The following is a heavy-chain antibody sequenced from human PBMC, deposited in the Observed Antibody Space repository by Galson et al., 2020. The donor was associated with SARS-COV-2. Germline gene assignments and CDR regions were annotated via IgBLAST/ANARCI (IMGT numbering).Heavy chain of an antibody. V-gene: IGHV4-59*08. CDR3: AGHWNYYEF. CDR1: GGSISGYY. CDR2: IHYIESA. D-gene: IGHD3-3*01. Sequence: SETLSLTCTVSGGSISGYYWTWIRQPPGKGLEWIGNIHYIESATYNPSLRGRVTMSMDTSKNQFSLKINSVTAADTAVYFCAGHWNYYEFWGQGTLVTVSS. J-gene: IGHJ4*02.